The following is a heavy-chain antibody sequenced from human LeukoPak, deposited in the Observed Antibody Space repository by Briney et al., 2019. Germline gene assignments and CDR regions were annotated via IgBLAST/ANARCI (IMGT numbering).Heavy chain of an antibody. J-gene: IGHJ4*02. CDR3: ARGAHKRDDYGGFFDY. CDR1: GFTFSSYG. D-gene: IGHD4-23*01. V-gene: IGHV3-30*03. Sequence: GGSLRLSCAASGFTFSSYGMSWVRQAPGKGLEWVAVISSDGNKKDYADSVKGRLTISRDNSKNTLYLQMNSLRTEDTAVYYCARGAHKRDDYGGFFDYWGQGTLVTVSS. CDR2: ISSDGNKK.